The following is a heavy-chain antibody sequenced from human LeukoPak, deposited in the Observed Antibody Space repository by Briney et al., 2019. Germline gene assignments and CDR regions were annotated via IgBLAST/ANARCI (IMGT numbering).Heavy chain of an antibody. CDR3: AREDPFRFLEWLFSSYFDI. Sequence: SETLSLTCTVSGYSISSGYYWGWIRQPPGKGLEWIGSIFHSGRTYYNPSLKSRVTISLDTSKNQFSLQLSSVTAADTAVYYCAREDPFRFLEWLFSSYFDIWGRETLVTVSS. D-gene: IGHD3-3*01. V-gene: IGHV4-38-2*02. CDR2: IFHSGRT. J-gene: IGHJ4*02. CDR1: GYSISSGYY.